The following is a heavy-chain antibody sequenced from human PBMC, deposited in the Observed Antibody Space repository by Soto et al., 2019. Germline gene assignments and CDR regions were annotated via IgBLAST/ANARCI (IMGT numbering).Heavy chain of an antibody. CDR3: ATSVAGTRDYFDY. D-gene: IGHD6-19*01. V-gene: IGHV1-18*04. CDR2: ISAYNGNT. Sequence: ASVKVSCKASGYTFTSYGIRWVRQAPGQGLEWMGWISAYNGNTNYAQKLQGRVTMTTDTSTSTAYMELRSLRSDDAAVYYCATSVAGTRDYFDYWGQGTLVTVSS. CDR1: GYTFTSYG. J-gene: IGHJ4*02.